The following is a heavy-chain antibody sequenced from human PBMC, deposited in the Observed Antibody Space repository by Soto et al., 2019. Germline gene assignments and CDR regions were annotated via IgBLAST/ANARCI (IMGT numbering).Heavy chain of an antibody. CDR3: ARVCGSDCHYGMDV. CDR2: IYYSGST. V-gene: IGHV4-31*01. J-gene: IGHJ6*02. CDR1: GGSISSGGYY. D-gene: IGHD2-21*02. Sequence: QVQLQESGPGLVTPSQTLSLTCTVSGGSISSGGYYWIWIRQHQGKGLAWMVYIYYSGSTYYNPSLKCLVTISVDTSKNQFSLKLRSVTAADTAVYYCARVCGSDCHYGMDVWGQGTTVTVSS.